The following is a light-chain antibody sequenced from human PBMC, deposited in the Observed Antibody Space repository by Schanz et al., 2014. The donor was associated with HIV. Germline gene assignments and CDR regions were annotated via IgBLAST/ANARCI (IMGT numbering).Light chain of an antibody. Sequence: QSVLTQPPSVSGAPGQRITISCTGSSSNIGAGYYVHWYQQFPGTAPKLLIYENNHRPSGVPDRISGSRSATSASLTITGLQAEDEADYYCQSYDSSLSGYVFGTGTKLTVL. J-gene: IGLJ1*01. CDR1: SSNIGAGYY. V-gene: IGLV1-40*01. CDR3: QSYDSSLSGYV. CDR2: ENN.